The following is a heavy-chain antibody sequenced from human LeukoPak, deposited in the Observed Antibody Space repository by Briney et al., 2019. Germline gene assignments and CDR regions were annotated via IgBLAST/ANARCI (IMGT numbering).Heavy chain of an antibody. V-gene: IGHV3-30*03. J-gene: IGHJ4*02. CDR3: ARADTPYVVLVGFDY. Sequence: PGGSLRLSCAASGFTFSSYSMNWVRQAPGKGLEWVALISYDGRNTYYADSMKGRFTISRDNSKNTLYLQMNSLNSVDTALYYCARADTPYVVLVGFDYWGQGTLVTVSS. CDR2: ISYDGRNT. D-gene: IGHD2-15*01. CDR1: GFTFSSYS.